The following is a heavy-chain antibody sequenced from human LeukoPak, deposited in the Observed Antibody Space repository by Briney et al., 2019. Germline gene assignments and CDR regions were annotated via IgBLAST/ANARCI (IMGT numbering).Heavy chain of an antibody. CDR1: GFTFSSYG. J-gene: IGHJ4*02. V-gene: IGHV3-30*02. CDR2: IRYDESSE. D-gene: IGHD4-17*01. CDR3: AKDLTTVTSQGDY. Sequence: TGGSLRLSCAASGFTFSSYGMHWVRQAPGKGLEWVAFIRYDESSEYYADSVKGRFTISRDNSKNTLSLQMNSLRPEDTAIYYCAKDLTTVTSQGDYWGQGTVVTVSS.